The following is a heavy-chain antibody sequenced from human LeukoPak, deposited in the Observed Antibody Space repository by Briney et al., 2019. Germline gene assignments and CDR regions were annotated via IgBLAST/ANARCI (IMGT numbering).Heavy chain of an antibody. J-gene: IGHJ4*02. CDR1: GFTFSNCW. CDR3: ARDAGNSGNDILDY. V-gene: IGHV3-7*03. CDR2: IKRDGSEK. D-gene: IGHD5-12*01. Sequence: GGSLRLSCAASGFTFSNCWMTWVRQAPGKGLEWVANIKRDGSEKFYVDSVKGRLTVSRDNAKNSLYLQMNSLRAEDTAVYYCARDAGNSGNDILDYWGQGTLVTVSS.